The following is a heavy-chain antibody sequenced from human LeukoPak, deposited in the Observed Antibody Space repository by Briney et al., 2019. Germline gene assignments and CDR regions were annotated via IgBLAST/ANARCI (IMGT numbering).Heavy chain of an antibody. Sequence: SETLSLTCAVSGGSISSSNWWSWVRQPPGKGLEWIGEIYHSGSTNYNPSLKSRVTISVDKSKNQFSLKLSSVTAAGTAVYYCARDKDYYGSGSYSDYYYYGMDVWGKGTTVAVSS. D-gene: IGHD3-10*01. CDR1: GGSISSSNW. CDR2: IYHSGST. J-gene: IGHJ6*04. CDR3: ARDKDYYGSGSYSDYYYYGMDV. V-gene: IGHV4-4*02.